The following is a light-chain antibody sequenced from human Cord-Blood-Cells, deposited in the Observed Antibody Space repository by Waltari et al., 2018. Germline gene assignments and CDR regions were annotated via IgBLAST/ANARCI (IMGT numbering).Light chain of an antibody. CDR3: QQLNSYPIT. V-gene: IGKV1-9*01. CDR2: AAS. CDR1: QGISSY. J-gene: IGKJ5*01. Sequence: IQLTQSPSSLSASVGDRVTITCRASQGISSYLVWYQQKPGKAPKLLIYAASTLQRGVPSRFSGSGSGTDFTLTISSLQPEDFATYYCQQLNSYPITFGQGTRLEIK.